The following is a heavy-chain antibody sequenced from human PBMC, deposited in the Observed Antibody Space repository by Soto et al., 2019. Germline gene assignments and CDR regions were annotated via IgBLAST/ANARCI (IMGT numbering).Heavy chain of an antibody. V-gene: IGHV3-48*02. CDR3: VRGWNYAFDS. CDR2: IRSSSGPI. Sequence: GGSLRLSCAASGFTFSDYSMNWVRQIPGKGLEWVSYIRSSSGPISYADSVKGRFTMSSDNAKNSLYLQMNSLRDEDTAVYFCVRGWNYAFDSWGQGILVTVSS. J-gene: IGHJ4*02. CDR1: GFTFSDYS. D-gene: IGHD1-7*01.